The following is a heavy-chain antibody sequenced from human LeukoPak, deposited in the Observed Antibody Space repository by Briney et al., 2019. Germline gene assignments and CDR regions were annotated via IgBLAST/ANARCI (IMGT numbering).Heavy chain of an antibody. Sequence: GESLKISCKGSGYSFTSYWIGWVRQMPGKGLEWMGIIYPGDSNTRYNPSFQGQVTISADKSISTAYLQWSSLKASDTAMYYCARQKQTIVVVPAALEYYYYYYMDVWGKGTTVTVSS. D-gene: IGHD2-2*01. V-gene: IGHV5-51*01. CDR2: IYPGDSNT. J-gene: IGHJ6*03. CDR3: ARQKQTIVVVPAALEYYYYYYMDV. CDR1: GYSFTSYW.